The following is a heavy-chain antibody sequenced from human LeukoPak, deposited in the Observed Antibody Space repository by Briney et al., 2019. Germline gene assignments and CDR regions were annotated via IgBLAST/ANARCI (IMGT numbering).Heavy chain of an antibody. J-gene: IGHJ5*02. CDR1: GGSISSSSYY. V-gene: IGHV4-61*05. CDR2: IYYSGST. Sequence: SETLSLTCTVSGGSISSSSYYWGWIRQPPGKGLEWIGYIYYSGSTNYNPSLKSRVTISVDTSKNQFSLKLSSVTVADTAVYYCARADGYCRSSSCYSSNWFDPWGQGTLVTVSS. D-gene: IGHD2-15*01. CDR3: ARADGYCRSSSCYSSNWFDP.